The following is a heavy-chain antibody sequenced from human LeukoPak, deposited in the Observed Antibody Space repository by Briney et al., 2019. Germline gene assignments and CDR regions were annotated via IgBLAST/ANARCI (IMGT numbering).Heavy chain of an antibody. Sequence: SETLSLTCTVSGDSISTSNSYWGWIRQPPGKGLEWIGSIYYSGNTYYNASLKSRVTISVDTSKNQFSLKLTSVTAADTAVYYCARLRRFYYDSSGYYYYFDYWGQGTLVTVSS. D-gene: IGHD3-22*01. CDR3: ARLRRFYYDSSGYYYYFDY. CDR2: IYYSGNT. V-gene: IGHV4-39*01. CDR1: GDSISTSNSY. J-gene: IGHJ4*02.